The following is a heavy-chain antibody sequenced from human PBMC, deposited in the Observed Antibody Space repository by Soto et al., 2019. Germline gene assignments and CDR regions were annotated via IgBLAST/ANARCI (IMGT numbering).Heavy chain of an antibody. V-gene: IGHV1-3*01. D-gene: IGHD3-10*01. CDR1: GYTFTSYA. CDR2: INAGNGNT. Sequence: QVPLVQSGAEVKKPGASVKVSCKASGYTFTSYAMHWVRQAPGQRLEWMGWINAGNGNTKYSQKFQGRVTITRDTSASTAYMELSSLRSEDTAVYYCASNLGYYGSGGTLDYWGQGTLVTVSS. CDR3: ASNLGYYGSGGTLDY. J-gene: IGHJ4*02.